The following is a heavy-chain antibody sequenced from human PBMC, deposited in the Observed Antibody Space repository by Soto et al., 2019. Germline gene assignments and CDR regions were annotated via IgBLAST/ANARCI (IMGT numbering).Heavy chain of an antibody. CDR1: GGSISSYY. CDR2: IYYSGST. D-gene: IGHD4-17*01. V-gene: IGHV4-59*01. J-gene: IGHJ4*02. Sequence: SETLSLTCTASGGSISSYYWSWIRQPPGKGLEWIGYIYYSGSTNYNPSLKSRVTISVDTSKNQFSLKLSSVTAADTAVYYCARDNHDYGDFYFDYWGQGTLVTVSS. CDR3: ARDNHDYGDFYFDY.